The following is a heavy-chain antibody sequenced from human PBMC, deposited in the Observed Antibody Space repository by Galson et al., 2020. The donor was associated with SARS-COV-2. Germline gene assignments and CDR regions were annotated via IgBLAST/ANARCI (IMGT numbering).Heavy chain of an antibody. CDR3: AKETADYDSSNFDF. J-gene: IGHJ4*02. Sequence: GGSLRLSCVASGFTFSNYAMHWVRQAPGKGLEWVAIVSYNGNNEYSHSVKGRFTISRDDSKSTLFLQMNSLRPEDTAVYYCAKETADYDSSNFDFWGRGTLVTVSS. V-gene: IGHV3-30*18. D-gene: IGHD3-22*01. CDR1: GFTFSNYA. CDR2: VSYNGNNE.